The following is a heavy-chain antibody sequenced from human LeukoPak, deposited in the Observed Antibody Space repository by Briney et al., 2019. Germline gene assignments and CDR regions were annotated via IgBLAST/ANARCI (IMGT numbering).Heavy chain of an antibody. V-gene: IGHV5-51*01. CDR3: ARRNYDILTGYYNDYFDY. Sequence: GESLKISCKASGYRFTSYWIGWVRQMPGKGLEWVGIIYPSDSNARYSPSFQGQVTISADKSINTAYLQWSSLKASDTAMYYCARRNYDILTGYYNDYFDYWGQGTLVTVSS. J-gene: IGHJ4*02. CDR1: GYRFTSYW. D-gene: IGHD3-9*01. CDR2: IYPSDSNA.